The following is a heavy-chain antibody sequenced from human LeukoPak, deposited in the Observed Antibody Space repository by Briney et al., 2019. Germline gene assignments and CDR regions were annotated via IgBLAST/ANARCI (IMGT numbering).Heavy chain of an antibody. CDR3: ARLCGNFGVDY. J-gene: IGHJ4*02. CDR1: GVSISNYY. D-gene: IGHD4-23*01. CDR2: VYYSGNT. Sequence: SETLSLTCTVSGVSISNYYWSWIRQPPGKGLEWIGYVYYSGNTNYNPSLESRVTISLDTSKNQFSLKLYSVTAADTAVYYCARLCGNFGVDYWGQGTLVTVSS. V-gene: IGHV4-59*08.